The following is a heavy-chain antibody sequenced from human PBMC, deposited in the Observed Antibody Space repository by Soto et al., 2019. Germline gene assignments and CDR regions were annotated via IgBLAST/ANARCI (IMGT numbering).Heavy chain of an antibody. CDR1: GFTFSNYA. V-gene: IGHV3-23*01. J-gene: IGHJ4*02. CDR3: AKAYFVWSSEQPYYFDY. CDR2: ISGSGGRS. D-gene: IGHD3-16*01. Sequence: EVQLLDSGGGLVQPGGSLRLSCAASGFTFSNYAMTWVRQGPGKGLEWVSGISGSGGRSYYADSVKGRFTISRDNSKSPLYLPMNSLRAEDPAVYYCAKAYFVWSSEQPYYFDYWGQGTLVTVSS.